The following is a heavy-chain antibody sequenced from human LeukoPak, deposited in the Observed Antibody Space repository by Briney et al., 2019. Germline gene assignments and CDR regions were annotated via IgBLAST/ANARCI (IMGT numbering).Heavy chain of an antibody. CDR2: INPNSGGT. Sequence: ASVKVSCKASGYTFTGYYMHWVRQAPGQGLEWKGWINPNSGGTNYAQKFQGRVTMTRDTSISTAYMELSRLRSDDTAVYYCARGYSSGWNPEFDYWGQGTLVTVSS. CDR1: GYTFTGYY. J-gene: IGHJ4*02. CDR3: ARGYSSGWNPEFDY. V-gene: IGHV1-2*02. D-gene: IGHD6-19*01.